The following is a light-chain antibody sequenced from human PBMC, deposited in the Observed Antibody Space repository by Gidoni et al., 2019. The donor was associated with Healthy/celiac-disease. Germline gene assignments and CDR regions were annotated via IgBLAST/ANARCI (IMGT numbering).Light chain of an antibody. CDR3: QQYYSTPYX. Sequence: DIVMTQSPDSLAVSLGERATINCKSSQSVLYSSNNKNYLAWYQQKPGQPPKLLIYWASTRESGVPDRFSGSGSGTDFTLTISSLQDEDVAVYYCQQYYSTPYXFXQGTKLEIK. V-gene: IGKV4-1*01. CDR2: WAS. CDR1: QSVLYSSNNKNY. J-gene: IGKJ2*01.